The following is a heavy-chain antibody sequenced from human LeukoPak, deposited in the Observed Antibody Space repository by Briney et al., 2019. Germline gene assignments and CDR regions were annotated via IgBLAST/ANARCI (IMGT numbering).Heavy chain of an antibody. CDR2: IKSKTDGGTT. Sequence: KPGGSLRLSCAASGFTFSNAWMSWVRQAPGKGLEWVGRIKSKTDGGTTDYAAPVKGRFTISRDDSKNTLYLQMNSLKTEDTAVYYCTTNTPIEVSPTMVDIWGQGTMVTVSS. V-gene: IGHV3-15*01. J-gene: IGHJ3*02. D-gene: IGHD1/OR15-1a*01. CDR3: TTNTPIEVSPTMVDI. CDR1: GFTFSNAW.